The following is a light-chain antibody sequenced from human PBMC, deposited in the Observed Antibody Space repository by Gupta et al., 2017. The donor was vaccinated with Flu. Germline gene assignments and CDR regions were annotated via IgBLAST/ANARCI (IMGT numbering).Light chain of an antibody. CDR3: QKYATSPT. CDR1: QSVSSSY. CDR2: GAS. V-gene: IGKV3-20*01. J-gene: IGKJ2*01. Sequence: GERATLSCRASQSVSSSYLAWYQQKPGQAPRLLIYGASSRATGIPDRFSGSGSGTDFTLTISRLEPEDVAVYYCQKYATSPTFGQGTKLEIK.